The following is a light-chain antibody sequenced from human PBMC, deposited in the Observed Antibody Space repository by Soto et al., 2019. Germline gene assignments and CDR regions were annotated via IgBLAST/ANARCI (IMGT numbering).Light chain of an antibody. CDR1: SSDVGGYNY. J-gene: IGLJ1*01. Sequence: QSVLTQPASVSGPPGQSITISRPGTSSDVGGYNYVSLYQQHPGKAPKLMIYDVSTRPSGVSNRYSGSKSGNTASLTISGLQAEDETDYYCSSYTSSSTLDVFGTGTKVTVL. CDR3: SSYTSSSTLDV. V-gene: IGLV2-14*01. CDR2: DVS.